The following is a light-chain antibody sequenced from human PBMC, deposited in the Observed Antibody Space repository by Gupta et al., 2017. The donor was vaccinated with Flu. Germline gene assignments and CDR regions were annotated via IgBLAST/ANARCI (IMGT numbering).Light chain of an antibody. CDR2: DVI. V-gene: IGLV2-14*03. Sequence: QSALTPPASVSGSPGQSITISCTGTSSDFGVYNYVSWYQHHPGKVPKLLIYDVITRPSGVSNRFSCSKSGNPASLTISGLQAEDEADYYCSSYTGSSVLFGGGTKLTVL. J-gene: IGLJ2*01. CDR3: SSYTGSSVL. CDR1: SSDFGVYNY.